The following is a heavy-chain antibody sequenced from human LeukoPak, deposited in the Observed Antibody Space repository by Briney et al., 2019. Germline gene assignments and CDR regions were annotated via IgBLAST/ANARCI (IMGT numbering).Heavy chain of an antibody. Sequence: SETLSLTCAVYGGSFSGYYWSWIRQPPGKGLEWIGEINHSGSTNYNPSLKSRVTISVDTSKNQFSLKLSSVTAADTAVYYCARDRGKVVRGVINYYYYYMDVWGKGTTVTISS. V-gene: IGHV4-34*01. CDR3: ARDRGKVVRGVINYYYYYMDV. D-gene: IGHD3-10*01. J-gene: IGHJ6*03. CDR1: GGSFSGYY. CDR2: INHSGST.